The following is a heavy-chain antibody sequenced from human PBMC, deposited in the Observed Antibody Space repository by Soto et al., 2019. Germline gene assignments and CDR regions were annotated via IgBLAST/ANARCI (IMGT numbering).Heavy chain of an antibody. V-gene: IGHV3-9*03. D-gene: IGHD4-17*01. Sequence: LRLSCAASGFTFDDYAMHWVRQAPGKGLEWVSGISWNSGSIGYADSVKGRFTISRDNAKNSLYLQMNSLRAEDMALYYCAKASRRAPTVPDYWGQGTLVTVSS. CDR1: GFTFDDYA. CDR3: AKASRRAPTVPDY. CDR2: ISWNSGSI. J-gene: IGHJ4*02.